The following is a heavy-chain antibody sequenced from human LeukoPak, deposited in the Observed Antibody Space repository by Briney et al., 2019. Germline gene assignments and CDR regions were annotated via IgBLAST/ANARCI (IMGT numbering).Heavy chain of an antibody. CDR1: GDSISRDH. V-gene: IGHV4-59*01. J-gene: IGHJ4*02. CDR2: FYYSGST. D-gene: IGHD5-24*01. CDR3: ADRDGVY. Sequence: PSETLSLTCSVSGDSISRDHGTWIRHPPGKGLEWIGHFYYSGSTNYNPTLKSRVTLSADTSKDQFSLKLSSVTAADTAVYYCADRDGVYWGEGILVTVS.